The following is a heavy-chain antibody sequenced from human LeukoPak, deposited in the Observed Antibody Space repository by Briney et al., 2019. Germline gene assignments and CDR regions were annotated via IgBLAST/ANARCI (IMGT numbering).Heavy chain of an antibody. D-gene: IGHD3-3*01. CDR3: ARERNYDFWSGYPSNWFDP. J-gene: IGHJ5*02. CDR1: GFTFSRYW. V-gene: IGHV3-7*01. CDR2: IKQDGSEK. Sequence: GGSLRLSCAASGFTFSRYWMSWVRQATGRGVEGVTNIKQDGSEKYFVDSVKGRFTISRDNAKHSLYLQMNSLRAEDTAVYYCARERNYDFWSGYPSNWFDPWGQGTLVTVSS.